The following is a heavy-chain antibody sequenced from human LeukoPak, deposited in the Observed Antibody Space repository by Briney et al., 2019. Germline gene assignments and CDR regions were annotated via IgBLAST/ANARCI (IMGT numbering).Heavy chain of an antibody. J-gene: IGHJ4*02. Sequence: SETLSLTCTVSGGSISSSSYYWGWIRQPPGKGLEWIGSIYYSGSTYYNPSLKSRVTISVDTSKNQFSLKLSSVTAADTAVYYCARALSRIAAAGISQWGQGTLVTVSS. V-gene: IGHV4-39*01. CDR3: ARALSRIAAAGISQ. D-gene: IGHD6-13*01. CDR1: GGSISSSSYY. CDR2: IYYSGST.